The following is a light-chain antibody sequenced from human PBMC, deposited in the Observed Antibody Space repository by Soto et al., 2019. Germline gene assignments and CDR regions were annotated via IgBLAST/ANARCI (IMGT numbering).Light chain of an antibody. CDR2: DVS. V-gene: IGLV2-11*01. Sequence: QSALTQPRSVSGSPGQSVTISCTGTSSDVGAYNYVSWYQQHPGKAPKLMTYDVSKRPSGVPDRFSGSKSGNTASLTIYGLQAEDEADYYCCSYADNYRYVFGTGTKV. J-gene: IGLJ1*01. CDR3: CSYADNYRYV. CDR1: SSDVGAYNY.